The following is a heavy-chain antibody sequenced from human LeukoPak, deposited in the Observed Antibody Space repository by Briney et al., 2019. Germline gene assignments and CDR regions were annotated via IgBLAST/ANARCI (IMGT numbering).Heavy chain of an antibody. V-gene: IGHV4-59*01. CDR1: DGSITSYF. J-gene: IGHJ4*02. D-gene: IGHD1-26*01. CDR3: ARDYSGSHDY. CDR2: IYYSGST. Sequence: PSETLSLTCTVSDGSITSYFWSWIRQPPGKGLEWIGYIYYSGSTNYNPSLKSRVTISVDTSKNQFSLKLSSVTAADTAVYYCARDYSGSHDYWGQGTLVTVSS.